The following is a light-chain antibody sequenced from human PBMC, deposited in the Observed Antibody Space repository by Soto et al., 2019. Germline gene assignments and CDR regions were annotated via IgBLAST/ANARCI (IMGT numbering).Light chain of an antibody. J-gene: IGLJ3*02. CDR3: SSYTTSSTWV. Sequence: QSALTQPASVSGSPGQSITISCTGTSSDVGAYNYVCWYQQYPGKAPKLMIYEVTKRPSGVSNRFSGSKSGNTASLTISGLQAEDEADYYCSSYTTSSTWVFGGGTQLTVL. CDR1: SSDVGAYNY. V-gene: IGLV2-14*01. CDR2: EVT.